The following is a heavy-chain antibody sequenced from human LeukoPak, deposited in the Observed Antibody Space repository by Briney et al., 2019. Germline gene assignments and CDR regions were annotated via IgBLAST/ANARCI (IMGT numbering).Heavy chain of an antibody. Sequence: PGGSLRLSCTASGFPFSSYGMHWVRQAPGKGLVWVTVIWPDGSTKYYADSVKGRFTVSRDNSMNTLYLQMNSLRAEDTAVYYCARDLQQLVLRGPFDYWGQGTLVTVSS. J-gene: IGHJ4*02. D-gene: IGHD6-13*01. CDR2: IWPDGSTK. CDR3: ARDLQQLVLRGPFDY. V-gene: IGHV3-33*01. CDR1: GFPFSSYG.